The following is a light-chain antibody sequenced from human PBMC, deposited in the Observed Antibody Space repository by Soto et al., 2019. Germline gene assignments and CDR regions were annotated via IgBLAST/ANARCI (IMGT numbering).Light chain of an antibody. J-gene: IGLJ2*01. CDR2: DVS. Sequence: QSALTQPASVSGSPGQSITISCTGTSSDVGGYNYVSWYQQHPGKAPKLMIYDVSNRPSGVSNRFSGSKSGNTASLTISGLQAEVEADYYCSSYTSSSTLDVVFGGGTKGTVL. CDR3: SSYTSSSTLDVV. CDR1: SSDVGGYNY. V-gene: IGLV2-14*01.